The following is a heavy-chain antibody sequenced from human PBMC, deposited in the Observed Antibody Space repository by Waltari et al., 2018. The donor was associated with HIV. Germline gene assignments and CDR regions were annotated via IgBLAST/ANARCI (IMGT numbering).Heavy chain of an antibody. CDR1: GLPFSSYA. Sequence: QVQLVESGGGVVQPGRSLRLSRAASGLPFSSYAMHWVRQAPGKGLEWVAVISNDGSNKYYADSVKGRFTISRDNSKNTLYLQMNSLRAEDTAVYYCARDWGSLRDDYYYYGMDVWGQGTTVTVSS. J-gene: IGHJ6*02. V-gene: IGHV3-30*04. D-gene: IGHD3-16*01. CDR3: ARDWGSLRDDYYYYGMDV. CDR2: ISNDGSNK.